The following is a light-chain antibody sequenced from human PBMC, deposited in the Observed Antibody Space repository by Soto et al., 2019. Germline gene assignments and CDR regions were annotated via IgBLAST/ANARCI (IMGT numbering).Light chain of an antibody. V-gene: IGKV3-15*01. CDR1: QSVSRN. J-gene: IGKJ2*01. CDR2: DAS. Sequence: EIVMTQSPATLSVSPGERATLSCRASQSVSRNLAWYQQKPGQPPRLLIYDASTRATGVPARFGGSGSGTEFTLTISGLQSEDVGVFYCHLYNRSPYNFGQGTKLEIK. CDR3: HLYNRSPYN.